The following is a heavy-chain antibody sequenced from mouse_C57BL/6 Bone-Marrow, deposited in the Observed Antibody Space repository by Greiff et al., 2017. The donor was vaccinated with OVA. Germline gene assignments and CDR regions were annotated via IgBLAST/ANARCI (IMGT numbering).Heavy chain of an antibody. CDR1: GYTFTDYE. CDR3: TRYYYGNPY. CDR2: IDPETGGT. J-gene: IGHJ2*01. V-gene: IGHV1-15*01. Sequence: VQLQQSGAELVRPGASVTLSCKASGYTFTDYEMHWVKQTPVHGLEWIGAIDPETGGTAYNQKFKGKAILTADKSSSTAYMELRSLTSEYSAVYYCTRYYYGNPYWGQGTTLTVSS. D-gene: IGHD2-1*01.